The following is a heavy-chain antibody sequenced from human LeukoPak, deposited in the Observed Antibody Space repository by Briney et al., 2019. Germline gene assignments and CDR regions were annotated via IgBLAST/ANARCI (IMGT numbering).Heavy chain of an antibody. J-gene: IGHJ4*02. CDR3: ARDPIGYCSSTSCSAR. V-gene: IGHV3-7*01. CDR2: IKQDGREK. CDR1: GSTLSSYW. D-gene: IGHD2-2*01. Sequence: PGRSLRLSCAASGSTLSSYWISWVSHAPGDGMGWVANIKQDGREKYYVDCVKGRFTISRDNAKNSLYLQMNSLRAEATAVYYCARDPIGYCSSTSCSARWGQGTLVTVSS.